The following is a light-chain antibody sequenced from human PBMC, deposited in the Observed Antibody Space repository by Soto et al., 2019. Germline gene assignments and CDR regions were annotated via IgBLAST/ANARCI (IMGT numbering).Light chain of an antibody. CDR3: QQYNNWPPVT. V-gene: IGKV3-15*01. CDR2: GAS. Sequence: EIVMTQSPATLSVSPGERATLSCRASRSVSSNLAWYQQKPGQAPRLLIYGASTRATGIPARFSGSGSGTEFTLTISSLQSEDFAVYYCQQYNNWPPVTFGQVTKVEIK. J-gene: IGKJ1*01. CDR1: RSVSSN.